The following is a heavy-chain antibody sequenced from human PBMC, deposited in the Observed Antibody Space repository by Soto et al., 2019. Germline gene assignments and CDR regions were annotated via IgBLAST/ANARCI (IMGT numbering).Heavy chain of an antibody. CDR1: GGSISSSNW. CDR2: IYHSGST. D-gene: IGHD1-1*01. J-gene: IGHJ6*02. V-gene: IGHV4-4*02. Sequence: SETLSLTCAVSGGSISSSNWWSWVRQPPGKGLEWIGEIYHSGSTNYNPSLKSRVTISVDKSKNQFTLKLSSVTAADTAVYYCARGGTSHYYGMDVWGQGTTVTVPS. CDR3: ARGGTSHYYGMDV.